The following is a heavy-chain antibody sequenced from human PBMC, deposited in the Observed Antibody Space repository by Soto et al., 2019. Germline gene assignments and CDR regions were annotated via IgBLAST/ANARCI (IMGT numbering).Heavy chain of an antibody. CDR1: GFSLSTSGVG. D-gene: IGHD3-9*01. CDR2: IYWDDDK. V-gene: IGHV2-5*02. Sequence: QITLKESGPTLVKPTQTLTLTCTFSGFSLSTSGVGVGWIRQPPGKALEWLALIYWDDDKRYSPSLKSRLTLTKDTSKNQVVLTMTNMDPVDTATYYCAHRNGNDILTGPYDYWGQGTLVTVSS. CDR3: AHRNGNDILTGPYDY. J-gene: IGHJ4*02.